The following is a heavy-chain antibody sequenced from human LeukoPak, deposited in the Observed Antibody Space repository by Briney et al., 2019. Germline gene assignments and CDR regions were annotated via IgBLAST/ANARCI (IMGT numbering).Heavy chain of an antibody. CDR1: GGSISSYY. J-gene: IGHJ5*02. Sequence: SETLSLTCTVSGGSISSYYWSWIRQPPGKGLERIGYIYYSGSTNYNPSLKSRVTISVDTSKNQFSLKLSSVTAADTAVYYCARHALTTVSNWFDPWGQGTLVTVSS. CDR2: IYYSGST. V-gene: IGHV4-59*08. CDR3: ARHALTTVSNWFDP. D-gene: IGHD4-17*01.